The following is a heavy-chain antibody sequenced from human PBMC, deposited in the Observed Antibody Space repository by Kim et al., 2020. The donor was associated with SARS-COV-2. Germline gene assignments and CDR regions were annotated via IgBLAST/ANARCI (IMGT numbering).Heavy chain of an antibody. V-gene: IGHV4-34*01. CDR1: GGSFSGYY. D-gene: IGHD6-19*01. J-gene: IGHJ6*02. Sequence: SETLSLTCAVYGGSFSGYYWSWIRQPPGKGLEWIGEINHSGSTNYNPSLKSRVPISVDTSKNQFSLKLSSGTAADTAVYYCARFWGPGAGTSNQRMDVWGQGTLVTVSS. CDR2: INHSGST. CDR3: ARFWGPGAGTSNQRMDV.